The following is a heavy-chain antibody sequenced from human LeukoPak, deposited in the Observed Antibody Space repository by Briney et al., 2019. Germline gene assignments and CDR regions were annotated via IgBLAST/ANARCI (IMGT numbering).Heavy chain of an antibody. Sequence: GGSLRLSCAASGFTFSSYSMNWVRQAPGKGLEWVSSISSGGTYIYYADSLRGRFTISRDHAKNSLYLQMNSLRAEDTAVYYCAHPSTPDYGGLDYWGQGTLVTVSS. J-gene: IGHJ4*02. CDR3: AHPSTPDYGGLDY. CDR1: GFTFSSYS. CDR2: ISSGGTYI. D-gene: IGHD4-17*01. V-gene: IGHV3-21*04.